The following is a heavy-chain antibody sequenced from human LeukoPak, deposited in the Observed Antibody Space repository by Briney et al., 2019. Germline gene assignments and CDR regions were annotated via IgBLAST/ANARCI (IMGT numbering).Heavy chain of an antibody. CDR1: GFTFSSYS. D-gene: IGHD3-3*01. J-gene: IGHJ4*02. V-gene: IGHV3-21*01. CDR3: ARLEQPLVYDFWTSPEVIDY. CDR2: ISSSSSYI. Sequence: GGSLRPSCAASGFTFSSYSMNWVRQAPGKGLEWVSSISSSSSYIYYADSVKGRFTISRDNAKNSLYLQMNSLRAEDTAVYYCARLEQPLVYDFWTSPEVIDYWGQGTLVTVSS.